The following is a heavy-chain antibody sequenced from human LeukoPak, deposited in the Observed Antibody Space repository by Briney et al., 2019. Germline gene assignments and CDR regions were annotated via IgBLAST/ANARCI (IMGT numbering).Heavy chain of an antibody. CDR3: AREDPQTTVPEGMDV. Sequence: SETLSLTCTVSGGSISHYYWSWIRQSPGKRLEWIGYIYYSGTTNYNPSLKSRVTISVDTSRNQFSLQLRSVTAADTAVYYCAREDPQTTVPEGMDVWGQGTTVIVSS. CDR2: IYYSGTT. CDR1: GGSISHYY. J-gene: IGHJ6*02. V-gene: IGHV4-59*01. D-gene: IGHD4-17*01.